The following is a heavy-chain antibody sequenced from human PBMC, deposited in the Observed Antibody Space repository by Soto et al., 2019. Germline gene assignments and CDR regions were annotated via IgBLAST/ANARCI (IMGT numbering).Heavy chain of an antibody. Sequence: EVQLVESGGDLVQPGGSLRLSCSASGFTFSIYAMHWVRQAPGKGLEYVSSISTDGGNTHYADSVKGRLTISRDNYKNTVYLQMSSLRAEDTAVYYCVKGEYYDDSSGYYPFDYWGQGTLVTVSS. CDR3: VKGEYYDDSSGYYPFDY. D-gene: IGHD3-22*01. CDR1: GFTFSIYA. J-gene: IGHJ4*02. CDR2: ISTDGGNT. V-gene: IGHV3-64D*06.